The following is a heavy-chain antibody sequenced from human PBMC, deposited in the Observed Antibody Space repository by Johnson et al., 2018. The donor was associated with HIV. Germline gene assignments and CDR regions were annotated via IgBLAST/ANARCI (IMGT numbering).Heavy chain of an antibody. D-gene: IGHD2-21*01. Sequence: QVQLVESGGGLVKPGGSLRLSCAASGLTFSSYGMHWVRQAPGKGLEWVAVISYDGSNKYYADSVKGRFTISRDNSKNTLYLQMNSLRAEDTAVYYCAKAYCPGCDAFDVWGHGTMVTVSS. CDR2: ISYDGSNK. J-gene: IGHJ3*01. V-gene: IGHV3-30*18. CDR3: AKAYCPGCDAFDV. CDR1: GLTFSSYG.